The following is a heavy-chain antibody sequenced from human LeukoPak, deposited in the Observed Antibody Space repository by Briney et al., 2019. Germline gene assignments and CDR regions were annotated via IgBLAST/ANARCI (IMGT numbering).Heavy chain of an antibody. Sequence: SETLPLTCTVSGGSISSGSYYWSWIRQPAGKGLEWIGRIYTSGSTNYNPSLKSRVTISVDTSKNQFSLKLSSVTAADTAVYYCARVVGVRGVHLDDAFDIWGQGTMVTVSS. CDR1: GGSISSGSYY. V-gene: IGHV4-61*02. D-gene: IGHD3-10*01. J-gene: IGHJ3*02. CDR2: IYTSGST. CDR3: ARVVGVRGVHLDDAFDI.